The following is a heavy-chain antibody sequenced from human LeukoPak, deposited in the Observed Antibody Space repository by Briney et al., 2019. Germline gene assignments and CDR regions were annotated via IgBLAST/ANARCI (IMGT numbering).Heavy chain of an antibody. CDR1: GYTFTSYG. V-gene: IGHV1-18*01. J-gene: IGHJ3*02. CDR3: ARDSDIVGAIDAFDI. CDR2: ISAYNGNT. D-gene: IGHD1-26*01. Sequence: GASVKVSCKASGYTFTSYGISWARQAPGQGLEWMGWISAYNGNTNYAQKLQGRVTMTTDTSTSTAYMELRSLRSDDTAVYYCARDSDIVGAIDAFDIWGQGTMVTVSS.